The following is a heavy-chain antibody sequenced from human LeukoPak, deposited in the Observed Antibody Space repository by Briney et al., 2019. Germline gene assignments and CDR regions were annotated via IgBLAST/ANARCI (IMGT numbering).Heavy chain of an antibody. V-gene: IGHV4-34*01. CDR1: GGSFSGYY. Sequence: SETLSLTCAVYGGSFSGYYWSWIRQPPGKGLEWIGEINHSGSTNYNPSLKSRVTISVDTSKNQFSLKLSSVTAADTAVYYCARGLEGSTSCYTCFDYWGQGTLVTVSS. J-gene: IGHJ4*02. CDR3: ARGLEGSTSCYTCFDY. D-gene: IGHD2-2*02. CDR2: INHSGST.